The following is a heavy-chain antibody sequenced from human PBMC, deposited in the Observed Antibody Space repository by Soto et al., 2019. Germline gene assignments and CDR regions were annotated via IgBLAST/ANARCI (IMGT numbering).Heavy chain of an antibody. V-gene: IGHV1-18*01. Sequence: ASVKVSCKASGYTFTSYGISWVRQAPGQGLEWMGWISAYNGNTNYAQKLQGRVTMTTDTSTSTAYMELRSLRSDDTAVYYCGRVTGDILTGSGAFDIWGQGTMVTVSS. CDR2: ISAYNGNT. CDR3: GRVTGDILTGSGAFDI. D-gene: IGHD3-9*01. J-gene: IGHJ3*02. CDR1: GYTFTSYG.